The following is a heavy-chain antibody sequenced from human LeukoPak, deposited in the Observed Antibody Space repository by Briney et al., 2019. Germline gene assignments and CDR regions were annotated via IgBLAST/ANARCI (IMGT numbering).Heavy chain of an antibody. CDR2: ISGSGGST. CDR3: AKADYYDSSGHYYPRVAFDI. D-gene: IGHD3-22*01. CDR1: GFTVSSNY. V-gene: IGHV3-23*01. Sequence: PGGSLRLSCAASGFTVSSNYMSWVRQAPGKGLEWVSAISGSGGSTYYADSVKGRFTISRDNSKNTLYLQMNSLRAEDTAVYYCAKADYYDSSGHYYPRVAFDIWGQGTMVTVSS. J-gene: IGHJ3*02.